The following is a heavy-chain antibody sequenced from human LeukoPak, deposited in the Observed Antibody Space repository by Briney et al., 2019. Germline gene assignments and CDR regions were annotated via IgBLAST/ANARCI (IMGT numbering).Heavy chain of an antibody. V-gene: IGHV3-33*01. CDR2: IWYDGSNK. CDR3: ARDPPGYSYGYYYGMDV. CDR1: GFTFSSYG. Sequence: GGSLRLSCAASGFTFSSYGMHWVRQAPGKGLEWVAVIWYDGSNKYYADSAKGRFTISRDNSKNTLYLQMNSLRAEDTAVYYCARDPPGYSYGYYYGMDVWGQGTTVTVSS. D-gene: IGHD5-18*01. J-gene: IGHJ6*02.